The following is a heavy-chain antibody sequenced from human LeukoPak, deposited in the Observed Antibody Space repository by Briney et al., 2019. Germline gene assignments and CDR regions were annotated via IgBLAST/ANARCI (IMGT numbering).Heavy chain of an antibody. V-gene: IGHV3-23*01. CDR1: GFTFSNYA. D-gene: IGHD6-13*01. J-gene: IGHJ4*02. Sequence: GGSLRLSCAASGFTFSNYAMYWVRQARGRGLEWVSSVDGGGGGTYYADSVKGRFTISRDNSKDTLYLQMNGLRAEDTAVYFCAKQSAGSAAWYSLHYDFWGQGTLVTVSS. CDR2: VDGGGGGT. CDR3: AKQSAGSAAWYSLHYDF.